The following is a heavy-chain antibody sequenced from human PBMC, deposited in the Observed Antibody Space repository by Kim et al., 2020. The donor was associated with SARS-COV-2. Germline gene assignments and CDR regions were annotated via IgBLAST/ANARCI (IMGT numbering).Heavy chain of an antibody. V-gene: IGHV3-30*01. CDR3: ARDRFGELLSRFFDD. Sequence: DTVKGRFTVSRDNAKNTLYLQMNSLRAEDTAVYYCARDRFGELLSRFFDDWGQGTLVTVSS. J-gene: IGHJ4*02. D-gene: IGHD3-10*01.